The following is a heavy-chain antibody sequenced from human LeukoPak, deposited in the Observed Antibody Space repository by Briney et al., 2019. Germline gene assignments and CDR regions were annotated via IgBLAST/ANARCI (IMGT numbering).Heavy chain of an antibody. CDR3: ARAAAGWEGYFDY. D-gene: IGHD6-13*01. CDR1: GGSFSGYY. J-gene: IGHJ4*02. V-gene: IGHV4-34*01. Sequence: SETLSLTCAVYGGSFSGYYWSWIRQPPGKGLEWIGEINYSGSTNYNPSLKSRVTISVDTSKNQFSLKLSSVTAADTAVYYCARAAAGWEGYFDYWGQGTLVTVSS. CDR2: INYSGST.